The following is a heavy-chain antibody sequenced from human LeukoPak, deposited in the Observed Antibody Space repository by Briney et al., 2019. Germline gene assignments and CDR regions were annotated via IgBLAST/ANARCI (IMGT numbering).Heavy chain of an antibody. CDR2: LYPRDGAT. Sequence: GDSVKVTCKASGYTFTRSDSYLSWLRQAPGQGLECMGWLYPRDGATYYARKFQGRVAMTADTSISTAYMELSRLRPGDTAMYYCARDGPGEMVEYDYWGQGTLVTASS. CDR3: ARDGPGEMVEYDY. D-gene: IGHD3-16*01. J-gene: IGHJ4*02. V-gene: IGHV1-2*02. CDR1: GYTFTRSDSY.